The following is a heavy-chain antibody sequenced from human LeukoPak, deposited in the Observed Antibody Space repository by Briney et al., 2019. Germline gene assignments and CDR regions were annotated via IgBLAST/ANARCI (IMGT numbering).Heavy chain of an antibody. Sequence: GGSLRLSCAASGFTVSSNYMSWVRQAPGKGLEWVSVIYSGGSTYYADSVKGRFTISRDNSKNTLYLQMNSLRAEDTAVYFCARDYSGWSRDYWGQGTLVTVSS. J-gene: IGHJ4*02. CDR1: GFTVSSNY. V-gene: IGHV3-66*01. CDR2: IYSGGST. D-gene: IGHD6-19*01. CDR3: ARDYSGWSRDY.